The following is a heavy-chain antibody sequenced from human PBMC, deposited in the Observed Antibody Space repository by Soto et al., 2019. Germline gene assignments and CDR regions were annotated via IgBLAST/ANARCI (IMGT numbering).Heavy chain of an antibody. V-gene: IGHV1-18*01. CDR3: VKDRDSNSWPSRDV. Sequence: ASVKVSCKASGYTFTSYGFSWVRQAPGQGLEWMGWISASNGNTNYAQKLQGRVTMTTDTSTGTAYMELRSLRSDDTAVYYCVKDRDSNSWPSRDVWGPGTTVTVSS. CDR2: ISASNGNT. J-gene: IGHJ6*02. D-gene: IGHD3-22*01. CDR1: GYTFTSYG.